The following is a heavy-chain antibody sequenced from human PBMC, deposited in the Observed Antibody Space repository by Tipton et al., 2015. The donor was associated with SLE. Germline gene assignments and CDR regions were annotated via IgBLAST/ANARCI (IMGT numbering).Heavy chain of an antibody. D-gene: IGHD3-3*01. CDR2: SNPSGNT. CDR1: GGSFSGYY. V-gene: IGHV4-34*01. CDR3: ARGYDYWSGYGYFDP. Sequence: TLSLTCAVYGGSFSGYYWSWIRQPPGKGLEWIGESNPSGNTNYNPSLTGRVTISFDTSKDQVSLKLTSVTAADTAVYFCARGYDYWSGYGYFDPWGQGTLVTVSS. J-gene: IGHJ5*02.